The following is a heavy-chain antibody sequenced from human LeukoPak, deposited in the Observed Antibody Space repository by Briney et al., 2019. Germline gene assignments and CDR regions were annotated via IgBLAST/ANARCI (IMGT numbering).Heavy chain of an antibody. V-gene: IGHV1-46*01. D-gene: IGHD7-27*01. CDR2: INPSGGST. Sequence: ASVKVSCKACGCTCTSYYMHCVRQPPAQGLEWMGIINPSGGSTSYAQKFQGRVTMTMNTSISTADMELTSLRSDYTAVYYFVGGAPTWGFDSWGQGTLATVPS. J-gene: IGHJ4*02. CDR1: GCTCTSYY. CDR3: VGGAPTWGFDS.